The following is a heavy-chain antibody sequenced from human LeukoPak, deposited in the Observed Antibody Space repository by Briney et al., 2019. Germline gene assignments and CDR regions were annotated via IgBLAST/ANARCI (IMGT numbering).Heavy chain of an antibody. Sequence: ASVKVSCKASGYTFTSYYMHWVRQAPGQGLEWMGIINPSGGSTSYAQKFQGRVTMTRDTSTSTVYMELSSLRSDDTAVYYCARDLLSPYGSGRLPTSLFDYWGQGTLVTVSS. CDR3: ARDLLSPYGSGRLPTSLFDY. CDR1: GYTFTSYY. V-gene: IGHV1-46*01. J-gene: IGHJ4*02. CDR2: INPSGGST. D-gene: IGHD3-10*01.